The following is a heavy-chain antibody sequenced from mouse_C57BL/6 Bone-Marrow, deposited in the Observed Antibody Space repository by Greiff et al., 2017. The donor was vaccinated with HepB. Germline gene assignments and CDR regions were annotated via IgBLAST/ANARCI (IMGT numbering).Heavy chain of an antibody. CDR3: ARGGYYFDY. J-gene: IGHJ2*01. CDR2: IYPGSGNT. Sequence: QVQLQQSGAELVRPGASVKLSCKASGYTFTDYYINWVKQRPGQGLEWIARIYPGSGNTYYNEKFKGKATLTAEKSSSTAYMQLSSLTSEDSAVYFCARGGYYFDYRGQGTTLTVSS. V-gene: IGHV1-76*01. CDR1: GYTFTDYY. D-gene: IGHD1-1*02.